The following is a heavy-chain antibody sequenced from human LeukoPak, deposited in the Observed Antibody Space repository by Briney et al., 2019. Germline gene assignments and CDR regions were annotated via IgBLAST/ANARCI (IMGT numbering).Heavy chain of an antibody. D-gene: IGHD6-13*01. J-gene: IGHJ6*02. CDR2: IYYSGST. CDR3: ARVKLTAAGYYYYGMDV. V-gene: IGHV4-59*12. Sequence: SETLSLTCAVSGGSIGTYYWSWIRQPPGKGLEWIGYIYYSGSTNYNPSLKSRVTISVDTSKNQFSLKLSSVTAADTAVYYCARVKLTAAGYYYYGMDVWGQGTTVTVSS. CDR1: GGSIGTYY.